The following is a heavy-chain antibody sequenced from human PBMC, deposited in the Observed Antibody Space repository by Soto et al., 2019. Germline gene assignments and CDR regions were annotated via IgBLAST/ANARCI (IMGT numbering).Heavy chain of an antibody. CDR3: TTSGRGSYCSSTSCYLYYYYGMDV. CDR2: IKSKTDGGTT. CDR1: GFTFSNAG. V-gene: IGHV3-15*01. Sequence: PGGSLRLSCVASGFTFSNAGMSWVRQAPGKGLEWVGRIKSKTDGGTTDYAAPVKGRFTISRDDSKNTLYLQINSLKTEDTAVHYCTTSGRGSYCSSTSCYLYYYYGMDVWGQGTTVTVSS. J-gene: IGHJ6*02. D-gene: IGHD2-2*01.